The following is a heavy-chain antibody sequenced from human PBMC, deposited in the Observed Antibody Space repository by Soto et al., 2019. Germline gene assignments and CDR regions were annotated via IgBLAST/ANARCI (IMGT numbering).Heavy chain of an antibody. J-gene: IGHJ5*02. D-gene: IGHD7-27*01. Sequence: EVQLVESGGGLVQPGNSLQLSCAASGFMFSDSVIHWVRQAPGKGLEWVGRIRRKVNSYATAYTASVNGRFAISRDDSRDTAYLQMNSLQVEDTALYYCTRGGSNTWRFDPRGQGTLVIVSS. V-gene: IGHV3-73*01. CDR3: TRGGSNTWRFDP. CDR1: GFMFSDSV. CDR2: IRRKVNSYAT.